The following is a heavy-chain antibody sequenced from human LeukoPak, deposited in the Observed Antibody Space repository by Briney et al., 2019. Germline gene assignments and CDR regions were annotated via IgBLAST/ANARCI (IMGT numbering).Heavy chain of an antibody. Sequence: GGSLRLSCAASGFTFSSYSMNWVRQAPGKGLDWVSYISSSSSTIYYADSVKGRFTISRDNAKNSLYLQMNSLRAEDTAVYYCARDLDHYYDSSGYEDYWGQGTLVTVSS. CDR2: ISSSSSTI. D-gene: IGHD3-22*01. V-gene: IGHV3-48*01. CDR1: GFTFSSYS. J-gene: IGHJ4*02. CDR3: ARDLDHYYDSSGYEDY.